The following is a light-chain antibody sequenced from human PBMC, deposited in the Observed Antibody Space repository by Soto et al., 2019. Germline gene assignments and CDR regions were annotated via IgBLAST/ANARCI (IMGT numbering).Light chain of an antibody. J-gene: IGKJ4*01. CDR3: QHRSNWPLT. CDR1: QSITSY. V-gene: IGKV3-11*01. Sequence: EIVLTQSPATLSLSPGERATLSCRASQSITSYLAWYQQKPGQAPRLLIYDASNRATGIPARFSGSGSGTDLTLTISSLEAEDFAVYYCQHRSNWPLTFGGGTKVEIK. CDR2: DAS.